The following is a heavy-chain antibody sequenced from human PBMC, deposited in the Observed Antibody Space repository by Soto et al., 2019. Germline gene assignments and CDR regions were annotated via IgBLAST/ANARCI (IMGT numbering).Heavy chain of an antibody. Sequence: SGPTLVNPTQTLTLTCTFSGFSLSTSGMGVGWIRQPPGKPLEWLALIYWHDDKRYSPSLQSRLTITKDTSKNQVVLTMTTLDHVDTASCFCVHFRGRSSTLYDWPFDYWGQGTLVTVSS. CDR3: VHFRGRSSTLYDWPFDY. CDR2: IYWHDDK. V-gene: IGHV2-5*01. CDR1: GFSLSTSGMG. J-gene: IGHJ4*02. D-gene: IGHD6-13*01.